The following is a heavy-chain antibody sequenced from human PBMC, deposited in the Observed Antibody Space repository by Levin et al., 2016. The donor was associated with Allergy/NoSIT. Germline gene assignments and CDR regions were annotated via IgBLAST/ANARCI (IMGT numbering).Heavy chain of an antibody. Sequence: SETLSLTCAVYGGSLSDHYWSWVRQPPGKGLEWIAEINYSGNSNHNSSLKSRVTISLDTSKNQFSLKLTSVTAADTAVYYCARGRSGLDVWGQGTTVTVSS. D-gene: IGHD3-10*01. CDR3: ARGRSGLDV. V-gene: IGHV4-34*01. CDR2: INYSGNS. J-gene: IGHJ6*02. CDR1: GGSLSDHY.